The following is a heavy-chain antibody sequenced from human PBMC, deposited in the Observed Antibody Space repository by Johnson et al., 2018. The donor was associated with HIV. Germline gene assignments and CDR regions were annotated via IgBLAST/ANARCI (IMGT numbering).Heavy chain of an antibody. CDR1: GFTFSSYG. CDR3: VRPAAAGRDDAFDI. CDR2: ISDGGGTT. Sequence: VQLVESGGGLVQPGGSLRLSCAASGFTFSSYGMSWVRQAPGKGLEWVSIISDGGGTTYYAASVKGRFTISRDNSKNTLDLQMNSLRAEDTAVYYCVRPAAAGRDDAFDIWGQGTMVTVSS. D-gene: IGHD6-13*01. V-gene: IGHV3-23*04. J-gene: IGHJ3*02.